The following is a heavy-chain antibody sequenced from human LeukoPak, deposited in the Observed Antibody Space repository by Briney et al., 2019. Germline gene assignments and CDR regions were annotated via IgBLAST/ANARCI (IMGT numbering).Heavy chain of an antibody. CDR3: AKDLALHYYDYPKDPYYYYYYGMDV. J-gene: IGHJ6*02. D-gene: IGHD3-22*01. Sequence: PGGSLRLSCAASGFTFSSYAMSWVRQAPGKGLEWVSAISGSGGSTYYADSVKCRFTISRDNSKNTLYLQMNSLRAEDTAVYYCAKDLALHYYDYPKDPYYYYYYGMDVWGQGTTVTVSS. CDR2: ISGSGGST. V-gene: IGHV3-23*01. CDR1: GFTFSSYA.